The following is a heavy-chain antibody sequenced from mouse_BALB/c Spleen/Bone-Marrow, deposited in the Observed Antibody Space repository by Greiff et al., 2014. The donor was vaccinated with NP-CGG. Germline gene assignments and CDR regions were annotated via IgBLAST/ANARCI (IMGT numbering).Heavy chain of an antibody. J-gene: IGHJ4*01. CDR1: GFNIKDTY. CDR3: ARWEYYAMDY. D-gene: IGHD4-1*01. V-gene: IGHV14-3*02. Sequence: DVKLVESGAELVKPGASVKLSCTASGFNIKDTYMPWVKQRPEQGLEWIGRIDPANGNTKYDPKFQGKATITADTSSNTAYLQLSSLTSEDTAVYYCARWEYYAMDYWGQGTSVTVSS. CDR2: IDPANGNT.